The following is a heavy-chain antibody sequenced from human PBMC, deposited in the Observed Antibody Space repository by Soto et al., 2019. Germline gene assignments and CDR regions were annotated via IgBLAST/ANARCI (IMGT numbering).Heavy chain of an antibody. CDR1: GFIFSSLA. Sequence: GALRLSCAASGFIFSSLAMSWVRQAPGKGLEWVSAIPGSADSTYYADSVKGRFTISRDNSKNTLYLQMNSLRAEDTAVYYCAKKLPDAGSHHAFDIWGHGTMVTVSS. V-gene: IGHV3-23*01. J-gene: IGHJ3*02. CDR3: AKKLPDAGSHHAFDI. D-gene: IGHD2-2*01. CDR2: IPGSADST.